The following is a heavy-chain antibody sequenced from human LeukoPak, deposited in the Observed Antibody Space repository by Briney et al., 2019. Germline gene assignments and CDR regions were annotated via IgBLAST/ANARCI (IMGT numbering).Heavy chain of an antibody. D-gene: IGHD1-26*01. CDR3: TTQTGHSGSY. Sequence: GGSLRLSCAASGITFSNAWMSWVRQAPGKGLEWVGRIKSKADGGTTDYAAPVKGRFAVSRDDSKNTLYLQMNSLRTEDTAVYYCTTQTGHSGSYWGQGTLVTVSS. J-gene: IGHJ4*02. V-gene: IGHV3-15*01. CDR2: IKSKADGGTT. CDR1: GITFSNAW.